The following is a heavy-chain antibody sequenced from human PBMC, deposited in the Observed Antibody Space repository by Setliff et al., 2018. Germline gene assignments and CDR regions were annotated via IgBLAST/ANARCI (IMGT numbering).Heavy chain of an antibody. V-gene: IGHV4-39*07. J-gene: IGHJ4*02. D-gene: IGHD3-22*01. CDR2: TYYSGNT. CDR1: GASVSGNSYY. Sequence: SETLSLTCTVSGASVSGNSYYWGWIRQPPGKGLEWIASTYYSGNTYYNPSLKSRVTISVDTSKNQFSLKLTSVAAADTAVYYCARAPRYFDPTGSYFDFWGQGTLVTVPQ. CDR3: ARAPRYFDPTGSYFDF.